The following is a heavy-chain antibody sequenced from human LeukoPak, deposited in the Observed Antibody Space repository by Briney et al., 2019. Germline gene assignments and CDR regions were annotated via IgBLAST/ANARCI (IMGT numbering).Heavy chain of an antibody. Sequence: PGGSLRLSCAASGFTFSSYAMSWVRQAPGKGLEWVSAISGSGGSTYYADSVKGRFTISRDNSKNTLYLQTNSLRAEDTAVYYCAKSDSPTLQYYYYYYGMDVWGKGTTVTVSS. V-gene: IGHV3-23*01. CDR3: AKSDSPTLQYYYYYYGMDV. CDR2: ISGSGGST. D-gene: IGHD3-22*01. CDR1: GFTFSSYA. J-gene: IGHJ6*04.